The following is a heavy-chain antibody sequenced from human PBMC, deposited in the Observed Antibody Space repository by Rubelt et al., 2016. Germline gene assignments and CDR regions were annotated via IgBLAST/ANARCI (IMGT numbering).Heavy chain of an antibody. CDR3: TGSNRYMDV. CDR1: GFIFNNAW. Sequence: EVQLVESGGDLVKPGGSLRLSCAASGFIFNNAWMTWVRQAPGKGLEWIGRIKRKIDGGTIDYSAPVKGRFIISRDDSKNTLYLQMNSLNSDDTAVYYCTGSNRYMDVWGKGTTVTVSS. J-gene: IGHJ6*03. V-gene: IGHV3-15*01. CDR2: IKRKIDGGTI.